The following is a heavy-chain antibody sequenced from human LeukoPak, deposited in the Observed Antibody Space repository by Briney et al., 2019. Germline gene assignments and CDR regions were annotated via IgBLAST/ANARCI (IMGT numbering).Heavy chain of an antibody. Sequence: GGSLRLSCAASAFTFSDYSMNWVRHATGKGLECISYIDTSSSTMYYADSVMGRFTISRDNDKESLYLQMNSLRDEDTAVYYCAREDDSWGPKNLDLWGQGTMVTVS. CDR3: AREDDSWGPKNLDL. J-gene: IGHJ3*01. D-gene: IGHD7-27*01. V-gene: IGHV3-48*02. CDR2: IDTSSSTM. CDR1: AFTFSDYS.